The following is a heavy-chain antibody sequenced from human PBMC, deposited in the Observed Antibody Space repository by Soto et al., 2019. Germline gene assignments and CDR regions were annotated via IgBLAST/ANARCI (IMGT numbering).Heavy chain of an antibody. D-gene: IGHD6-13*01. V-gene: IGHV5-51*01. J-gene: IGHJ4*02. CDR3: ARRGSSSPSYNFDF. CDR2: IYPGDSDT. Sequence: PGESLKISCKGSGYTFTNYWIGWVRQMPGGGLEWMGIIYPGDSDTRYSPSFEGQVTISADKSSSTAYLQWSSLKDSDTAIYYCARRGSSSPSYNFDFWGQGTPVTVSS. CDR1: GYTFTNYW.